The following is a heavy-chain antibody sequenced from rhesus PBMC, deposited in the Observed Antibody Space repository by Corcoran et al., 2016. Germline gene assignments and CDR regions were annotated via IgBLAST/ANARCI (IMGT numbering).Heavy chain of an antibody. D-gene: IGHD3-3*01. CDR1: GYTFTDFY. Sequence: EVRLVESGGGLVQPGGFLTISCAASGYTFTDFYVCWVRKAPGTGPEWVSFHRNKSKGGTGEDAASVKGRCTISRDDSTSIGSRHMTSLKTEDTAVYDCTRVDGPNSWSGYGDYWGQGVLVTVSS. V-gene: IGHV3-116*02. CDR3: TRVDGPNSWSGYGDY. CDR2: HRNKSKGGTG. J-gene: IGHJ4*01.